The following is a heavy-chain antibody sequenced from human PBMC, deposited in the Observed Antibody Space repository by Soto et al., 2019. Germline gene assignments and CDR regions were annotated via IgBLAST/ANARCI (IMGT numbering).Heavy chain of an antibody. CDR3: ARLTRGIFGVVIIVFDY. V-gene: IGHV1-8*01. CDR1: GYTFTSYD. CDR2: MNPNSGNT. J-gene: IGHJ4*02. D-gene: IGHD3-3*01. Sequence: QVQLVQSGAEVKKPGASVKVSCKASGYTFTSYDINWVRQATGQGLEWMRWMNPNSGNTGYAQKFQGRVTMTRNTSISTPYMEQSSLRSEDTAVYYCARLTRGIFGVVIIVFDYWGQGTLVTVSS.